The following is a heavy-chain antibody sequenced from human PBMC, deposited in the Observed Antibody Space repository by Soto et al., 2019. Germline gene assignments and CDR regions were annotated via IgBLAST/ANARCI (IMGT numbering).Heavy chain of an antibody. D-gene: IGHD5-12*01. V-gene: IGHV4-59*01. CDR3: ARDSPSGEYSGYDLSTDAFDI. J-gene: IGHJ3*02. CDR1: GGSISSYY. Sequence: SETLSLTCTVSGGSISSYYWSWIRQPPGKGLEWIGYIYYSGSTNYNPSLKSRVTISVDTSKNQFSLKLSSVTAADTAVYYCARDSPSGEYSGYDLSTDAFDIWGQGTMVT. CDR2: IYYSGST.